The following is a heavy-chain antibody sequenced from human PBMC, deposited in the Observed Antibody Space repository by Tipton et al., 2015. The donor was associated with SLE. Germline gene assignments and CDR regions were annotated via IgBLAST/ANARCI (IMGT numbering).Heavy chain of an antibody. CDR3: ARDEHTQGVYDSSGYYSGAFDI. CDR2: IKEDGSER. D-gene: IGHD3-22*01. V-gene: IGHV3-7*01. CDR1: GFTFRSYW. Sequence: SLRLSCAASGFTFRSYWMSWVRQAPGKGLEWVANIKEDGSERYYVDSVKGRFTISRDNAKNSLYLQMNSLRAEDTAIYYCARDEHTQGVYDSSGYYSGAFDIWGQGTMVTVSS. J-gene: IGHJ3*02.